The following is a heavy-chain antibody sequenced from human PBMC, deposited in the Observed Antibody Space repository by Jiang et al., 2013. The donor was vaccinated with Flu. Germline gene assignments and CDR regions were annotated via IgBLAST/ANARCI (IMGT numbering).Heavy chain of an antibody. J-gene: IGHJ6*02. CDR1: GGSISSYY. CDR2: IYYSGST. D-gene: IGHD4-17*01. V-gene: IGHV4-59*01. CDR3: AIFTTVTGNYYYYGMDV. Sequence: LLKPSETLSLTCTVSGGSISSYYWSWIRQPPGKGLEWIGYIYYSGSTNYNPSLKSRVTISVDTSKNQFSLKLSSVTAADTAVYYCAIFTTVTGNYYYYGMDVWGQGTTVTVSS.